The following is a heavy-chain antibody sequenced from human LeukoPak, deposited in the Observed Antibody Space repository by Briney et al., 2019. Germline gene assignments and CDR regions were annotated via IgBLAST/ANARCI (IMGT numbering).Heavy chain of an antibody. D-gene: IGHD3-22*01. CDR3: AKGYDSSGYYYFDY. CDR2: ISYDGSNK. CDR1: GFTFSSYG. J-gene: IGHJ4*02. V-gene: IGHV3-30*18. Sequence: GGSLRLSCAASGFTFSSYGMHWVRKAPGKGLEWVAVISYDGSNKYYVYSVKGRFTISRDNSKNTLYLQMNSLRAEDTAVYYCAKGYDSSGYYYFDYWGQGTLVTVSS.